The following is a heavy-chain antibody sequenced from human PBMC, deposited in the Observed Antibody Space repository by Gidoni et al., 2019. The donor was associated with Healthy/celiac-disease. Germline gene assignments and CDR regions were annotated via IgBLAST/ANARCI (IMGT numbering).Heavy chain of an antibody. CDR1: GGSISSSSYY. D-gene: IGHD6-6*01. J-gene: IGHJ4*02. CDR3: ARLRHIGGLGARRIAARAGFDY. V-gene: IGHV4-39*01. Sequence: QLQLQESGPGLVKPSETLSLTCTVSGGSISSSSYYWGWIRQPPGKGLEWIGSIYYSGSTYYNPSLKSRVTISVDTSKNQFSLKLSSVTAADTAVYYCARLRHIGGLGARRIAARAGFDYWGQGTLVTVSS. CDR2: IYYSGST.